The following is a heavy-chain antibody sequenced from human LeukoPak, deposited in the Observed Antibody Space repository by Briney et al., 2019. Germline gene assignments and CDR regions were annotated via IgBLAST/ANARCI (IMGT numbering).Heavy chain of an antibody. CDR3: ARGTHYSRVAVAGTTWDK. Sequence: GGSLRLSCAASEFTVSSHYMSWVRQAPGKGLEWVSVLYSDGSAYYADSVKDRFTISRDNSKNTLYLQMNSLRAEDTAVYFCARGTHYSRVAVAGTTWDKWGQGTLVTVSS. CDR1: EFTVSSHY. CDR2: LYSDGSA. V-gene: IGHV3-66*01. J-gene: IGHJ4*02. D-gene: IGHD6-19*01.